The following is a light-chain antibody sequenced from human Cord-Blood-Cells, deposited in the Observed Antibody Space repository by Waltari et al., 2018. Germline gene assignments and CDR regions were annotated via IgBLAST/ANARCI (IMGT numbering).Light chain of an antibody. CDR2: WAS. CDR1: QSVLYSSNNKNY. V-gene: IGKV4-1*01. J-gene: IGKJ2*01. CDR3: QQYYSTPYT. Sequence: DIVMTQSPDSLAVPLGERATINCKSSQSVLYSSNNKNYLAWYQQKPGQPPKLLIYWASTRESGGPDRFSGSGSGTDFTLTISSLQAEDVAVYYCQQYYSTPYTFGQGTKLEIK.